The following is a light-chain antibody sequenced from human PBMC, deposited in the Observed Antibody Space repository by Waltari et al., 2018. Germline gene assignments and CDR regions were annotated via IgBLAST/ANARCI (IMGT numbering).Light chain of an antibody. V-gene: IGKV4-1*01. CDR1: QSVLYSSNNRNY. J-gene: IGKJ5*01. CDR3: QQYYTTPH. CDR2: WAS. Sequence: DIVMTQSPDSLAVSLGERASINCKSSQSVLYSSNNRNYLAWYQQKPGQPPKLLIYWASTRESGVPDRFNGSGSGTDFTLTISSLQAEDVAVYYCQQYYTTPHFGQGTRLEIK.